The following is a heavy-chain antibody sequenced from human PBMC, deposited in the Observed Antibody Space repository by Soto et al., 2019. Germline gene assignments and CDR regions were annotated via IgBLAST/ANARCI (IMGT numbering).Heavy chain of an antibody. CDR3: ARDRGYSYGYFDP. CDR1: GGSISSGGYS. V-gene: IGHV4-30-2*01. CDR2: IYHSGST. J-gene: IGHJ5*02. D-gene: IGHD5-18*01. Sequence: PSETLSLTCAVSGGSISSGGYSWSWIRQPPGKGLEWIGYIYHSGSTYYNPSLKSRVTISVDRSKNQFSPKLSSVTAADTAVYYCARDRGYSYGYFDPWGQGTLVTVSS.